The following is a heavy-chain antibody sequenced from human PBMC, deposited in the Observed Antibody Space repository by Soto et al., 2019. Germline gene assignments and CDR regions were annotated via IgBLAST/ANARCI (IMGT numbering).Heavy chain of an antibody. CDR1: GGSISSYF. CDR3: ARVAVAGTRFDY. CDR2: IYHSGST. V-gene: IGHV4-59*12. Sequence: PSETLSLTCTVSGGSISSYFWSWIRQPPGKGLEWIGEIYHSGSTNYNPSLKSRVTISVDKSKNQFSLKLSSVTAADTAVYYCARVAVAGTRFDYWGQGTLVTVYS. D-gene: IGHD6-19*01. J-gene: IGHJ4*02.